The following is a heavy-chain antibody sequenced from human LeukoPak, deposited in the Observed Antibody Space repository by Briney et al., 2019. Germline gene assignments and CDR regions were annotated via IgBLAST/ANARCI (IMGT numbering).Heavy chain of an antibody. CDR2: IYYSGST. J-gene: IGHJ4*02. V-gene: IGHV4-59*01. CDR3: ARGARYCSGGSCLDY. D-gene: IGHD2-15*01. Sequence: SETLSLTCTVSGDSISSYYWSWIRQPPGKGLEWIGYIYYSGSTNYNPSLKSRVTISVDTSKNQVSLKLSSVTAADTAVYYCARGARYCSGGSCLDYWGQGALVTVSS. CDR1: GDSISSYY.